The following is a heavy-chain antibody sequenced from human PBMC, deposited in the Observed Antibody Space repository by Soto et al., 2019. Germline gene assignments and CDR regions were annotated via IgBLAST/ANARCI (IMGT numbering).Heavy chain of an antibody. V-gene: IGHV3-74*01. CDR3: ARGRPYGMDV. CDR2: IDSDGSST. Sequence: GGSLRHSFAASGFTFGIYWMNWVRQAPGKGLVWVSRIDSDGSSTTYADSVKVRFTSSRDNAKNTLYLQMSSLRVEDTAVYYCARGRPYGMDVWGQGTTVTVSS. CDR1: GFTFGIYW. J-gene: IGHJ6*02.